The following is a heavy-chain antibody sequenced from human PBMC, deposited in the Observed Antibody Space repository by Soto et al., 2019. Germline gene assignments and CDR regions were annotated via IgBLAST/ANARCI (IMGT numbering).Heavy chain of an antibody. CDR2: IYYSGST. V-gene: IGHV4-61*01. J-gene: IGHJ6*02. CDR3: ARARRVPAAIWKSGYYYGMDV. Sequence: QVQLQESGPGLVKPSETLSLTCIVSGGSVSSGTYYWTWIRQPPGKGLEWIGYIYYSGSTNYNPSLKSRVTISVDTSKNQFSLKLSSVTAADTAVYYCARARRVPAAIWKSGYYYGMDVWGQGTTVTVSS. D-gene: IGHD2-2*02. CDR1: GGSVSSGTYY.